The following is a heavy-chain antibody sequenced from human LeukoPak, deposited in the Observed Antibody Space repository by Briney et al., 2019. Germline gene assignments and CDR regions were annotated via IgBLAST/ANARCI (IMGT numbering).Heavy chain of an antibody. V-gene: IGHV4-59*08. J-gene: IGHJ4*02. CDR3: ARHGTISSESYFDY. D-gene: IGHD1-14*01. CDR2: IHNSGRT. Sequence: PSETLSLTCSVSGGSVSSYYWSWIRQSPGKGLEWIGYIHNSGRTNYNPSLKSRVTGFVDTSKNQVSLRLSSVTAADTAVYYCARHGTISSESYFDYWGQGALVTVSS. CDR1: GGSVSSYY.